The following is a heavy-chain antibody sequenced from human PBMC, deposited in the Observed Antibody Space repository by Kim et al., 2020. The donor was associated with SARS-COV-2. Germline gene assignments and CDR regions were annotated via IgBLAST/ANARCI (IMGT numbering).Heavy chain of an antibody. Sequence: TYDNPALEGRVTISVDPSKNQYSLKLSSVTAADTAVYYCARHHHNPAFDYWGQGTLVTVSS. D-gene: IGHD1-20*01. J-gene: IGHJ4*02. V-gene: IGHV4-39*01. CDR2: T. CDR3: ARHHHNPAFDY.